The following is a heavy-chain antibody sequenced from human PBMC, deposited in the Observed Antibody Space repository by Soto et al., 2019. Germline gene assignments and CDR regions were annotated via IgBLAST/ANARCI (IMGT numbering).Heavy chain of an antibody. CDR1: GGSISSYY. CDR2: IYYSGST. D-gene: IGHD6-19*01. Sequence: LCLTCTASGGSISSYYWSWIRQPPGKGLEWIGYIYYSGSTNYNPSLKSRVTISVDTSKNQFSLKLSSVTAADTAVYYCARERAVAGSFDYWGQGTLVTVSS. CDR3: ARERAVAGSFDY. V-gene: IGHV4-59*01. J-gene: IGHJ4*02.